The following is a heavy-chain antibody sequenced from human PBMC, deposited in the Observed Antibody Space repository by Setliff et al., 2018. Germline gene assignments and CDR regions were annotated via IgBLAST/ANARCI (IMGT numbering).Heavy chain of an antibody. CDR2: IYHSGST. J-gene: IGHJ3*02. D-gene: IGHD7-27*01. Sequence: PSETLSLTCAVSGGSISSSNWWSWVRQPPGKGLEWIGEIYHSGSTNYNPALKSRVTISVDKSKNQVSLNLTSVTAADTAMYYCATGEGGSDDAFGIWGQGTMVTVSS. V-gene: IGHV4-4*02. CDR3: ATGEGGSDDAFGI. CDR1: GGSISSSNW.